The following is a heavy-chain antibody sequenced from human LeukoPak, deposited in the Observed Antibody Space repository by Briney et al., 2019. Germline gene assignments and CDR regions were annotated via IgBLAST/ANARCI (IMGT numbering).Heavy chain of an antibody. J-gene: IGHJ4*02. CDR3: ATLTVTSGDLDY. CDR1: GFTFSTSW. V-gene: IGHV3-74*01. Sequence: GGSPRLSCAASGFTFSTSWMHWVRQAPGKGLVWVSHIKTDGSVTNYADSVKGRFTISRDNAKNTLYLQMNSLRAEDTAVYYCATLTVTSGDLDYWGQGTLVTVSS. CDR2: IKTDGSVT. D-gene: IGHD4-11*01.